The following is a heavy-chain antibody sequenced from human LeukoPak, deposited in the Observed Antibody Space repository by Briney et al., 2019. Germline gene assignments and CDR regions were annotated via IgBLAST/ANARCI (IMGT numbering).Heavy chain of an antibody. D-gene: IGHD2-2*03. Sequence: SETLSLTCAVSGGSISSGGYSWSWIRQPPGKGLEWIGYIYHSGSTYYNPSLKSRVTISVDTSKNHFSLRLSSVTATDTAVYYCARTRTGYCSITNCPRGFDPWGQGTLVTVSS. V-gene: IGHV4-30-2*01. CDR2: IYHSGST. CDR3: ARTRTGYCSITNCPRGFDP. J-gene: IGHJ5*02. CDR1: GGSISSGGYS.